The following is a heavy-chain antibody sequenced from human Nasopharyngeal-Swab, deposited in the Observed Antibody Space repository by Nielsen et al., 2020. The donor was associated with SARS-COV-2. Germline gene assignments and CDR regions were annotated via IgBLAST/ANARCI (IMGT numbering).Heavy chain of an antibody. CDR2: ISSSSSTI. D-gene: IGHD3-9*01. Sequence: GASLKISCAASGCTFSSYSMNWVRQAPGKGLEWVSYISSSSSTIYYADSVKGRFTISRDNDKNSLYLQMNSLRDEDTAVYYCARDHNSYYDILTGMPGFDPWGQGTLVNRLL. CDR1: GCTFSSYS. J-gene: IGHJ5*01. CDR3: ARDHNSYYDILTGMPGFDP. V-gene: IGHV3-48*02.